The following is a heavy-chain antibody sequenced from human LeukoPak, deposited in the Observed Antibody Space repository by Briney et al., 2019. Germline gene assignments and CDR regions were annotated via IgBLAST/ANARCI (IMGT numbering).Heavy chain of an antibody. CDR3: ARAARSSSSAWFDP. J-gene: IGHJ5*02. V-gene: IGHV4-59*01. Sequence: SETLSLTCTVSGGSISSYYWSWIRQPPGKGLEWIGYIYYSGSTNYNPSLKSRVTISVDTSKNQSSLKLSSVTAADTAVYYCARAARSSSSAWFDPWGQGTLVTVSS. CDR2: IYYSGST. D-gene: IGHD6-6*01. CDR1: GGSISSYY.